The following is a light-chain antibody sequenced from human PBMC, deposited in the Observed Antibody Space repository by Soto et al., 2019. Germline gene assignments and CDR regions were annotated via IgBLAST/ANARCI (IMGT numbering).Light chain of an antibody. Sequence: EIVMTQTPATLSVSPGERATLSCRASQSVSSNLAWYQQKPGQAPRLLIYGASTRATGIPARFSGSGSGTEFTLTISSLQSEDFAVYYCQQYNNWPPKWTFGQCSKV. J-gene: IGKJ1*01. CDR2: GAS. V-gene: IGKV3-15*01. CDR1: QSVSSN. CDR3: QQYNNWPPKWT.